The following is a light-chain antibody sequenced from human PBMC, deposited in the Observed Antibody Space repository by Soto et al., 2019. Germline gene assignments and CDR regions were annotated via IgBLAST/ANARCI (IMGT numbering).Light chain of an antibody. CDR2: DTS. V-gene: IGLV7-46*01. CDR1: TGAVTSGHY. J-gene: IGLJ2*01. Sequence: QAVVTQEPSLTVSPGGTVTLTCGSSTGAVTSGHYPYGLQQKPGQAPRTLIYDTSNKHSWTPARFSGSLLGGKAALTLSGAQPEDEAEYYCLLSYSGAQAVFGGGTKLTVL. CDR3: LLSYSGAQAV.